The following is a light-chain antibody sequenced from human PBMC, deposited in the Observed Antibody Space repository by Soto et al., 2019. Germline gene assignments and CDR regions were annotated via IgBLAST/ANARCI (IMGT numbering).Light chain of an antibody. CDR3: QQYYSPLSNT. J-gene: IGKJ2*01. V-gene: IGKV4-1*01. CDR2: WAS. Sequence: DIVMTQSPDSLAVSLGERATINCKSSQSVLNSSNNKNYLAWYQQKLGQPPKLLIYWASTRYSGVPDRFSGSGSGTDFTLTISTPQAEDVAVYYCQQYYSPLSNTFGQGTKLEIK. CDR1: QSVLNSSNNKNY.